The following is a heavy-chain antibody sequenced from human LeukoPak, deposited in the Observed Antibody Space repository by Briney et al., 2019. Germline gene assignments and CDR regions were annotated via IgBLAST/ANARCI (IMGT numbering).Heavy chain of an antibody. J-gene: IGHJ3*02. V-gene: IGHV5-51*01. D-gene: IGHD2/OR15-2a*01. CDR1: GYSFTSGHSFAVYW. CDR3: VRRGYCDGTGGCHSNPFDI. CDR2: VYPGDSDT. Sequence: RHGESLKISCKGSGYSFTSGHSFAVYWIGWVRQMPGKGLEWMGIVYPGDSDTRYSPSFQGQVTISVDTSISTAYLQWSSLKASDTAIYYCVRRGYCDGTGGCHSNPFDIWGQGTMVTVSS.